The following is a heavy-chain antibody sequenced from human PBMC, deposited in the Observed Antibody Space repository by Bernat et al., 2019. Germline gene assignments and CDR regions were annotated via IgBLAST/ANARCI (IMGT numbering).Heavy chain of an antibody. Sequence: QVQLAESGGGVVQPGRSLRLSCAASGFTFSRYGIHWVRQAPGKGLQWVAVIWHDGSREEYGDFVKGRFIISRDDSKDTVYLKMNSLRADDTAVYYCAREMTNHDAFDIWGQGTMVTVSS. CDR2: IWHDGSRE. CDR1: GFTFSRYG. V-gene: IGHV3-33*01. CDR3: AREMTNHDAFDI. D-gene: IGHD4-11*01. J-gene: IGHJ3*02.